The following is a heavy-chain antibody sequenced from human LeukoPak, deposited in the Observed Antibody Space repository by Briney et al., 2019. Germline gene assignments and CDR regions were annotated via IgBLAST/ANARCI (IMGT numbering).Heavy chain of an antibody. V-gene: IGHV4-34*01. Sequence: SETLSLTCAVYGGSFSGYYWSWIRQPPGKGLEWIGEINHSGSTNYNPSLKSRVTISVDTSKNQFSLKLSSVTAADTAVYYCARGGVRGPAVYYYYYYMDVWGKGTTVTVSS. D-gene: IGHD3-10*01. CDR3: ARGGVRGPAVYYYYYYMDV. J-gene: IGHJ6*03. CDR2: INHSGST. CDR1: GGSFSGYY.